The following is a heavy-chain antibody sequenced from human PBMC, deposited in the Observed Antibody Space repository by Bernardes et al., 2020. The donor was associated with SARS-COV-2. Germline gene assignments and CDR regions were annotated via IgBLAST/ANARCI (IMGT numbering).Heavy chain of an antibody. CDR1: GFPSNSFS. V-gene: IGHV3-21*01. CDR3: ARGRITMVRGVIITDHFDY. J-gene: IGHJ4*02. D-gene: IGHD3-10*01. CDR2: IDKTSTYI. Sequence: GSLRLSCGGSGFPSNSFSTYNLYWVRQAPGKGLEWVSSIDKTSTYIHYAVSVRARFTTSRDNAKNTLYLQMNSLRAEDTAVYYCARGRITMVRGVIITDHFDYWGQGTLVTVSS.